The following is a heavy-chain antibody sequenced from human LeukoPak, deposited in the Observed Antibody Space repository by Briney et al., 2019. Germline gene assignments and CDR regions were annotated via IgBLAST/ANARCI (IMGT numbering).Heavy chain of an antibody. J-gene: IGHJ4*02. D-gene: IGHD1-26*01. Sequence: AGGSLRLSCAASGFTFSSYGMHWVRQAPGKGLEWVAVISYDGSNKYYADSVKGRFTISRDNSKSTLYLQMNSLRAEDTAVYYCAKAPYSGSYSTHNDYWGQGTLVTVSS. CDR1: GFTFSSYG. CDR3: AKAPYSGSYSTHNDY. V-gene: IGHV3-30*18. CDR2: ISYDGSNK.